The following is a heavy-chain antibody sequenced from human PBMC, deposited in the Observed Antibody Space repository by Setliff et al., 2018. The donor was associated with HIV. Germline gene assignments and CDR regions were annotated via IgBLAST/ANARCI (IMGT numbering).Heavy chain of an antibody. D-gene: IGHD3-3*01. Sequence: ASVKVSCKASGYTFTSYSMHWVRQAPGQRLEWMGWINAGNGNTKYSQKFQGRVTITGDTSASTAYMELSSLRSEDTAVYYCARDHGNGRAYNFWSGYYSFDYWGRGTLVTVSS. J-gene: IGHJ4*02. V-gene: IGHV1-3*01. CDR2: INAGNGNT. CDR1: GYTFTSYS. CDR3: ARDHGNGRAYNFWSGYYSFDY.